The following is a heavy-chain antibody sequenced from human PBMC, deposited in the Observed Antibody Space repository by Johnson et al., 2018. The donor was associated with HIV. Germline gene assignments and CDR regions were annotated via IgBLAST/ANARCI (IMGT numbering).Heavy chain of an antibody. V-gene: IGHV3-9*01. CDR2: VTWNSVEK. Sequence: EVQLVESGGGLVQPGRSLRLSCAASGFTFDDYAMHWLRQVPGKGLEWVSGVTWNSVEKAYADSVKGRFTISRDNAKNSLFLQMNSLKTEDTALYYCAKVSVEGGDSLPRGAYDIWGQGTMVTVSS. J-gene: IGHJ3*02. CDR3: AKVSVEGGDSLPRGAYDI. D-gene: IGHD3-16*01. CDR1: GFTFDDYA.